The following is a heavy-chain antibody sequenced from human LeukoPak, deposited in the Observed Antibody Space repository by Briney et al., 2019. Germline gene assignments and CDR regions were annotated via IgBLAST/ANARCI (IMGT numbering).Heavy chain of an antibody. D-gene: IGHD6-13*01. CDR1: GGSISSYY. CDR3: ARTVSSSWSYFDY. V-gene: IGHV4-59*01. CDR2: IYYSGST. J-gene: IGHJ4*02. Sequence: PSETLSLTCTVSGGSISSYYWSWIRQPPGKGLEWIGYIYYSGSTNYNPSLKSRVTISVDTSKNQFSLKLSSVTAADTAVYYCARTVSSSWSYFDYWGQGTLVTVPS.